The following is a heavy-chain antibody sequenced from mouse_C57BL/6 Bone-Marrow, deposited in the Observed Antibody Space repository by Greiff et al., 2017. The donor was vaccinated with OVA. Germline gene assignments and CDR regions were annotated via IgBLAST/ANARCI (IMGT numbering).Heavy chain of an antibody. V-gene: IGHV1-26*01. D-gene: IGHD4-1*01. Sequence: EVQLQQSGPELVKPGASVKISCKASGYTFTDYYMNWVKQSHGKRLEWIGDINPNNGGTSYNQKFKGKATLTVDKSSSTAYMELRILPSEDAAVEYCARRGLGRDYAMDYWGQGTSVTVSS. CDR1: GYTFTDYY. CDR3: ARRGLGRDYAMDY. J-gene: IGHJ4*01. CDR2: INPNNGGT.